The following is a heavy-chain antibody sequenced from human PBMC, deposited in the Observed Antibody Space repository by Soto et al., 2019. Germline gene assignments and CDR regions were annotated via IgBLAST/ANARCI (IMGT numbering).Heavy chain of an antibody. J-gene: IGHJ4*02. CDR1: GGTFSSYA. D-gene: IGHD6-6*01. V-gene: IGHV1-69*13. CDR2: IIPIFGTA. CDR3: ARDLWSIAARPVDY. Sequence: SVKVSCKAPGGTFSSYAISWVRQAPGQGLEWMGGIIPIFGTANYAQKFQGRVTITADESTSTAYMELSSLRSDDTAVYYCARDLWSIAARPVDYWGQGTLVTVSS.